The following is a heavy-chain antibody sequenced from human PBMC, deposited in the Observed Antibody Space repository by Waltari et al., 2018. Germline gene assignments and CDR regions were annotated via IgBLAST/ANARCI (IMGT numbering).Heavy chain of an antibody. D-gene: IGHD6-6*01. V-gene: IGHV4-38-2*01. CDR1: GYSISSGYY. Sequence: QVQLQESGPGLVKNSENLSITCAVSGYSISSGYYRGWRRQPPGTGLEWIGSIYHSGSTYYNPSLKSRVTISVDTSKNQFSLKLRSVTAADTAVYYCARSGTDSSSLTGFSFDYWGQGTLVTVSS. CDR2: IYHSGST. J-gene: IGHJ4*02. CDR3: ARSGTDSSSLTGFSFDY.